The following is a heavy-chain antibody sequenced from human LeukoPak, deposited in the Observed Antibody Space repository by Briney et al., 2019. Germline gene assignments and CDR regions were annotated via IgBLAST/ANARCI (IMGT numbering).Heavy chain of an antibody. V-gene: IGHV3-23*01. Sequence: GGSLRLSCAASGFTVSDNYMTWVRQAPGKGLEWVSAITSGGDKTYYTHSVQGRFTISRDNFRNTLFLQMNTLSVEDTAVYYCAKENPVGGTNYFDYWGQGTLVTVSS. J-gene: IGHJ4*02. CDR1: GFTVSDNY. CDR3: AKENPVGGTNYFDY. CDR2: ITSGGDKT. D-gene: IGHD1-26*01.